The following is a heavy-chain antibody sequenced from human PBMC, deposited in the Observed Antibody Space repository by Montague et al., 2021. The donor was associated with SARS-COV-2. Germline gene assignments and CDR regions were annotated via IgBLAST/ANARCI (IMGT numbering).Heavy chain of an antibody. Sequence: SETLSLTCAVYGGSFSGYYWTWIRQSPGKGLEWISEINHGGTTNYNFNPSLRSRVTISVDTSKSQFSLKLSSVTAADTGVYYCARWDPQTVTLIGLRGESASDXWGQGTLVTVSS. D-gene: IGHD2-21*01. CDR3: ARWDPQTVTLIGLRGESASDX. V-gene: IGHV4-34*01. CDR1: GGSFSGYY. CDR2: INHGGTT. J-gene: IGHJ4*02.